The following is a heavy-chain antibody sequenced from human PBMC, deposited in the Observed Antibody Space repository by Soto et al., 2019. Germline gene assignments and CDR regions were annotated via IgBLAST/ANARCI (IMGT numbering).Heavy chain of an antibody. CDR3: ARADGYSGYDYFDY. Sequence: GASVKVSCKASGYTFTSYAMHWVRQAPGQRLEWMGWINAGNGNTEYSQKFQGRVTITRDTSASTAYMELSSLRSEDTAVYYCARADGYSGYDYFDYWGQGTLVTV. V-gene: IGHV1-3*01. D-gene: IGHD5-12*01. CDR1: GYTFTSYA. J-gene: IGHJ4*02. CDR2: INAGNGNT.